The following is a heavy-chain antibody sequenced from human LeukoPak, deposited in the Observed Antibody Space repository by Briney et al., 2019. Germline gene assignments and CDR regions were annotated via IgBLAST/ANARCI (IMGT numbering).Heavy chain of an antibody. D-gene: IGHD3-10*01. CDR1: GYTFTSYG. Sequence: GASVKLSCKASGYTFTSYGITWVRQAPGQGLEWMGWISAYNGNTNYAQKLQGRVTMTTDTSTSTAYVALRRLRSDDTGVCYCERDERGVGRGGYYGMDVWGQGTTVTVSS. V-gene: IGHV1-18*01. CDR2: ISAYNGNT. J-gene: IGHJ6*02. CDR3: ERDERGVGRGGYYGMDV.